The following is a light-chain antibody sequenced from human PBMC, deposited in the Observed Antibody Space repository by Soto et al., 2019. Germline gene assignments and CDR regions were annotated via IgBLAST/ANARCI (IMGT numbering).Light chain of an antibody. J-gene: IGLJ1*01. CDR2: EVV. V-gene: IGLV2-8*01. CDR3: KSYAGSSTYV. Sequence: QAALTQPAFASGSPGQSVTISCTGTKNDIGVYDFVSWYQHHPGKAPRLIIYEVVQRPSGVPERFSGFKSGNTASLTVSGLQAADEADYFCKSYAGSSTYVFGSGTKVT. CDR1: KNDIGVYDF.